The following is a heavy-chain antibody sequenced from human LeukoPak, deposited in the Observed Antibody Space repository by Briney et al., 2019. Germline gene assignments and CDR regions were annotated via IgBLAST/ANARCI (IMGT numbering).Heavy chain of an antibody. V-gene: IGHV4-59*01. D-gene: IGHD3-10*01. CDR3: ARESRGVRQGSGSYYGAAFDI. CDR2: IYYSGST. Sequence: SETLSLTCTVSGGSISSYYWSWIRQPPGKGLEWIGYIYYSGSTNYNPSLKSRVTISVDTSKNQFSLKLSSVTAADTAVYYCARESRGVRQGSGSYYGAAFDIWGQGTMVTVSS. J-gene: IGHJ3*02. CDR1: GGSISSYY.